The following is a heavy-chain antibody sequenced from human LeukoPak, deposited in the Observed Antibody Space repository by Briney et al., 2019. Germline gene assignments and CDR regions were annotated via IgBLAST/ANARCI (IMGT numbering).Heavy chain of an antibody. CDR3: ARDPSTDRFQYFDY. CDR2: MSTYYGDI. J-gene: IGHJ4*02. CDR1: GFIASNKY. V-gene: IGHV3-21*01. D-gene: IGHD2-8*02. Sequence: PGGSLRLSCAASGFIASNKYMSWVRQAPGKGLEWVSSMSTYYGDIYYADSVRGRFTSSRDNAKNTLYLQMDSLTAEDTAVYYCARDPSTDRFQYFDYWGQGALVTVSS.